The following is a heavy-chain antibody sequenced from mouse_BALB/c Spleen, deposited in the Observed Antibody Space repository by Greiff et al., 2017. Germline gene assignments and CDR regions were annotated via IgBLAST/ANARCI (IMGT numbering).Heavy chain of an antibody. CDR2: ISYSGST. V-gene: IGHV3-2*02. J-gene: IGHJ4*01. D-gene: IGHD2-14*01. CDR1: GYSITSDYA. Sequence: EVKLEESGPGLVKPSQSLSLTCTVTGYSITSDYAWNWIRQFPGNKLEWMGYISYSGSTSYNPSLKSRISITRDTSKNQFFLQLNSVTTEDTATYYCASSYYRSDAMDYWGQGTSVTVSS. CDR3: ASSYYRSDAMDY.